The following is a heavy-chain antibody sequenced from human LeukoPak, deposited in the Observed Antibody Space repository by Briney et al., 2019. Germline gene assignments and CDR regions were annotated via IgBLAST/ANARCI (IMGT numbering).Heavy chain of an antibody. J-gene: IGHJ4*02. D-gene: IGHD3-16*01. CDR3: ARGGGRWSFDY. Sequence: GGSLRLSCAASGLTVSTTYMNWVRQAPGKGLEWVSVIYSDGSTKYADSVKGRFTISRDNSKNTLYLQMNNLRGEDTALYFCARGGGRWSFDYWGQGTLVTVSS. V-gene: IGHV3-66*01. CDR1: GLTVSTTY. CDR2: IYSDGST.